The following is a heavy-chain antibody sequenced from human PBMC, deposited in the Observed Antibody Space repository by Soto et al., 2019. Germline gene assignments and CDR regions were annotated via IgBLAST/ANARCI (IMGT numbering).Heavy chain of an antibody. CDR2: IIPMLAAP. J-gene: IGHJ2*01. CDR1: GGSFRTYA. CDR3: ARVGPPSPCVIWFVDL. D-gene: IGHD2-21*01. V-gene: IGHV1-69*01. Sequence: QGQLVQSGAEVKKPGSSVKVSCKASGGSFRTYAINWVRQAPGQGLEWMGGIIPMLAAPTYAQKFQGRLTITADESTTTVYMDLSSLTSEATAVYYCARVGPPSPCVIWFVDLWGGGTLVPVSS.